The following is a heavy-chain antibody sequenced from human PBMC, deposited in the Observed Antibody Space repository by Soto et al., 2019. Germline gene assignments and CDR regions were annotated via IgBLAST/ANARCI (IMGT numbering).Heavy chain of an antibody. V-gene: IGHV1-2*04. Sequence: GASVKVSCKASGYTFTGYYMHWVRQAPGQGLEWMGWINPNSGGTNYAQKFQGWVTMTRDTSISTAYMELSRLRSDDTAVYYCARGTTFRYCTNGVCYWSQPDYYYYGMDVWGQGTTVTVSS. CDR3: ARGTTFRYCTNGVCYWSQPDYYYYGMDV. J-gene: IGHJ6*02. CDR2: INPNSGGT. CDR1: GYTFTGYY. D-gene: IGHD2-8*01.